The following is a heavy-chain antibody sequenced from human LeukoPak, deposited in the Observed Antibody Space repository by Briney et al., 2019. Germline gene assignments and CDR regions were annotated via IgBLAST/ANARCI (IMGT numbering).Heavy chain of an antibody. CDR1: GFTFSSYE. V-gene: IGHV3-23*01. D-gene: IGHD6-13*01. J-gene: IGHJ4*02. Sequence: PGGSLRLSCAASGFTFSSYEMNWVRQAPGKELEWVSAISGSGGSTYYADSVKGRFTISRDNSENTLYLQMNSLRAEDTAVYYCAKDEQQLLPYYFDYWGQGTLVTVSS. CDR3: AKDEQQLLPYYFDY. CDR2: ISGSGGST.